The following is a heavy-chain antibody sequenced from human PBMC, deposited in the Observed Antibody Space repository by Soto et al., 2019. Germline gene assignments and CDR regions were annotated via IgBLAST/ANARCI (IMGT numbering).Heavy chain of an antibody. D-gene: IGHD2-15*01. CDR1: GFTFSSYW. Sequence: EVQLVESGGGLVQPGGSLRLSCAASGFTFSSYWMHWVRQAPGKGLVWVSRINSDGSSTSYADSVTGRFTISRDNAKNTVYLQMNILRAEGTAVYYCARTSLVVPAATREDYWGQGTLVTVSS. V-gene: IGHV3-74*01. CDR3: ARTSLVVPAATREDY. CDR2: INSDGSST. J-gene: IGHJ4*02.